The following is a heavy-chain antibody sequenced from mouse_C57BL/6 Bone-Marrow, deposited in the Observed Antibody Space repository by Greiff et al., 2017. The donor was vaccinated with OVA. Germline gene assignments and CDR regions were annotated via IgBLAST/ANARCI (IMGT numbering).Heavy chain of an antibody. J-gene: IGHJ3*01. CDR1: GYTFTSYW. D-gene: IGHD2-1*01. CDR3: ALYGNYLAWFAY. Sequence: QVQLKQPGAELVKPGASVKLSCKASGYTFTSYWMQWVKQRPGQGLEWIGEIDPSDSYTNYNQKFKGKATLTVDTSSSTAYMQLSSLTSEDSAVYYCALYGNYLAWFAYWGQGTLVTVSA. V-gene: IGHV1-50*01. CDR2: IDPSDSYT.